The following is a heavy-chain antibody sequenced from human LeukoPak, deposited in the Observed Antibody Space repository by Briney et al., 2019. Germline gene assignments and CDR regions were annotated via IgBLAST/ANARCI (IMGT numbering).Heavy chain of an antibody. J-gene: IGHJ4*02. V-gene: IGHV4-4*09. CDR2: IYTSGST. CDR3: ARRGSGYSFDY. D-gene: IGHD3-22*01. CDR1: GGSISSYY. Sequence: SETLSLTCTVSGGSISSYYWSWIRQPPGKGLEWIGYIYTSGSTNYNPSLKSRVTMSVDTSKNQFSLKLSSVTAADTAVYYCARRGSGYSFDYWGQGTLVTVSS.